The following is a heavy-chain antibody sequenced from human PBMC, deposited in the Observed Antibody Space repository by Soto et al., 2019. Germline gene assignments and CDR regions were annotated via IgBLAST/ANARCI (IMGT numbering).Heavy chain of an antibody. CDR3: ARLRIATNNYKWFDP. J-gene: IGHJ5*02. CDR2: IYVTGAV. V-gene: IGHV4-31*03. Sequence: SETLSLTCSVSGAALNSGNYYWSWIRQVPGKGLEWIGHIYVTGAVDYNPSLRDRITISQETSERQFSLNLRLVTAADTAVYYCARLRIATNNYKWFDPWGQGTLVTVSS. D-gene: IGHD2-21*01. CDR1: GAALNSGNYY.